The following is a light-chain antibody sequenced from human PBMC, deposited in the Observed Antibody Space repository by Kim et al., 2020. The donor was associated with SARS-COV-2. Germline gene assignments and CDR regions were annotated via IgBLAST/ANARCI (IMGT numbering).Light chain of an antibody. CDR2: GAS. Sequence: EIVMTQSPATLSVSPGERATLSCRASQSISTNLAWYQQKPGQAPRLLMYGASLRATGIPARFSGSGSGTEFTLTISILQSEDFAVYYCQQYNNWPRTFGEGTKVDIK. CDR3: QQYNNWPRT. J-gene: IGKJ1*01. V-gene: IGKV3D-15*03. CDR1: QSISTN.